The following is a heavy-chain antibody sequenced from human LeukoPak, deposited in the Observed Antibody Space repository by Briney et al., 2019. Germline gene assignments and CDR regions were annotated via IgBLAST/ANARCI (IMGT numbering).Heavy chain of an antibody. CDR2: IKQDGSEK. CDR1: GFTFSSYW. V-gene: IGHV3-7*03. CDR3: ARDLLYDIRGDGMDV. Sequence: PGGSLRLSCAASGFTFSSYWMSWVRQAPGKGLEWVANIKQDGSEKYYVDSVKGRITISRDNAKNSLYLQMNSLRAEDTAVYYCARDLLYDIRGDGMDVWGQGTTVTVSS. D-gene: IGHD3-9*01. J-gene: IGHJ6*02.